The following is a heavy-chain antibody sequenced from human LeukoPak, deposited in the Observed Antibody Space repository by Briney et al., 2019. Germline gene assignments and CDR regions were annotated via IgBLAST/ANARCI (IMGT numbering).Heavy chain of an antibody. CDR1: GFTFSSYW. J-gene: IGHJ4*02. CDR3: AILPPPYYDFWSGYYTLFDY. V-gene: IGHV3-7*01. Sequence: GGSPRLSCAASGFTFSSYWMSWVRQAPGKGLEWVANIKQDGSEKYYVDSVKGRFTISRDNAKNSLYLQMNSLRAEDTAVYYCAILPPPYYDFWSGYYTLFDYWGQGTLVTVSS. D-gene: IGHD3-3*01. CDR2: IKQDGSEK.